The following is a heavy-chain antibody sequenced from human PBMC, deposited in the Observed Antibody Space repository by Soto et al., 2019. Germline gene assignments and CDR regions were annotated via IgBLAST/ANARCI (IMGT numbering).Heavy chain of an antibody. V-gene: IGHV3-30-3*01. CDR3: TGRGYGMDV. Sequence: QVQLVESGGGVVQPGRSLRLSCAASGFTFSSYAMHWVRQAPGKGLEWVAFISYDGSNKYYADSVKGRFTISRDNSKNTLYLQMNSLRGEDTAVYYCTGRGYGMDVWGQGTTVTVS. CDR1: GFTFSSYA. J-gene: IGHJ6*02. CDR2: ISYDGSNK.